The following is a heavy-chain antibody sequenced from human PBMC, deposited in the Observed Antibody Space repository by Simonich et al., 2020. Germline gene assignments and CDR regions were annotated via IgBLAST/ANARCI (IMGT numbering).Heavy chain of an antibody. Sequence: QVQLVQSGAEVKKPGASVKVSCKASGYTFTGYYRHWVRQAPGQGLDVMGRNNPNSGGKNYAQKFQGRVTMTRDTSISTAYMELSRLRSDDTAVYYCASGWDWGFSHMSDYWGQGTLVTVSS. CDR3: ASGWDWGFSHMSDY. CDR1: GYTFTGYY. CDR2: NNPNSGGK. V-gene: IGHV1-2*02. D-gene: IGHD7-27*01. J-gene: IGHJ4*02.